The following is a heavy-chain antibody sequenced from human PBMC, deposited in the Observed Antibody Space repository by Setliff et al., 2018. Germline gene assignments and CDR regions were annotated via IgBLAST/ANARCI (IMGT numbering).Heavy chain of an antibody. CDR1: GGSITSGSYY. Sequence: SQTLSLTCAVSGGSITSGSYYWSWIRQPAGEGLEWIGRLHTSGTTVYNPSLKGRVTISADTSTNHFSLKLTSVTSDDTAMYFCARGGMAAAGRKGVFEHWGQGTLVTVSS. D-gene: IGHD6-13*01. V-gene: IGHV4-61*02. CDR3: ARGGMAAAGRKGVFEH. CDR2: LHTSGTT. J-gene: IGHJ4*02.